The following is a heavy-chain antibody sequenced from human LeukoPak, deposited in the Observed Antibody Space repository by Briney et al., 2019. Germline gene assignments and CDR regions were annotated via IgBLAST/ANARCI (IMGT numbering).Heavy chain of an antibody. D-gene: IGHD2-15*01. V-gene: IGHV3-33*01. CDR3: ATGVGHYYYLMDL. CDR1: GFTFSNSA. Sequence: GGSLRLSCAASGFTFSNSAIYWVRQAPGKGLEWVTLIWYDGSNKFYADSVKGRFTISRDNSKNTLYLQMNSLRAEDTAVYHCATGVGHYYYLMDLWGQGTTVTASS. CDR2: IWYDGSNK. J-gene: IGHJ6*02.